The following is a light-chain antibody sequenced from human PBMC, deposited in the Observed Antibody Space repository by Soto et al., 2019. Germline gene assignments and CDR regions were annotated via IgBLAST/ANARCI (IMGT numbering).Light chain of an antibody. Sequence: QLVLTQSPSASASLGASVKLTCTLSSGHSSYAIAWHQQQPEKGPRYLMKLNSDGSHSKGAGIPDRFSGSSSGAERYLTISSLQSEDEADYYCQTWGTGPVLFGGWTKLTVL. V-gene: IGLV4-69*01. CDR3: QTWGTGPVL. J-gene: IGLJ2*01. CDR1: SGHSSYA. CDR2: LNSDGSH.